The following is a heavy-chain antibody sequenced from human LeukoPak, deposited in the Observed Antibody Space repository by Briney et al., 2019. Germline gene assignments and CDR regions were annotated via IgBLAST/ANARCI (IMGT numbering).Heavy chain of an antibody. J-gene: IGHJ4*02. D-gene: IGHD3-22*01. CDR1: GYTFTSYG. Sequence: ASVKVSCKASGYTFTSYGISWVRQAPGQGLEWMGWISAYNGNTNYAQKLQGRVTMTTDTSTSTAYMELRSLRSDDTAVYYCARDWYYYDSSGCYPWDYWGQGTLVAVSS. CDR3: ARDWYYYDSSGCYPWDY. V-gene: IGHV1-18*01. CDR2: ISAYNGNT.